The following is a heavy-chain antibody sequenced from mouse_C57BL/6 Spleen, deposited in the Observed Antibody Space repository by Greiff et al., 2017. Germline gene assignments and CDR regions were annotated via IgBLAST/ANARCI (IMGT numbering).Heavy chain of an antibody. CDR1: GFTFSDYY. Sequence: DVKLVESEGGLVQPGSSMKLSCTASGFTFSDYYMAWVRQVPEKGLEWVANINYDGSSTYYLDSLKSRFIISRDNAENILYLQMSSLKSEDTATYCCAREDYGNYAYWGQGTLVTVSA. J-gene: IGHJ3*01. V-gene: IGHV5-16*01. CDR2: INYDGSST. CDR3: AREDYGNYAY. D-gene: IGHD2-1*01.